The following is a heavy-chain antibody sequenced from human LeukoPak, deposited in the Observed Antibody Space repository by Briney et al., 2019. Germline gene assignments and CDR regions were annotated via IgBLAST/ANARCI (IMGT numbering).Heavy chain of an antibody. CDR3: ARDRWYYYDSSDYYHDAFDI. CDR1: GFTFSSYS. Sequence: GGSLRLSCAASGFTFSSYSMNWVRQAPGKGLEWVSSISSSSSYIYYADPVKGRFTISRDNAKNSLYLQMNSLRAEDTAVYYCARDRWYYYDSSDYYHDAFDIWGQGTMVTVSS. CDR2: ISSSSSYI. D-gene: IGHD3-22*01. V-gene: IGHV3-21*01. J-gene: IGHJ3*02.